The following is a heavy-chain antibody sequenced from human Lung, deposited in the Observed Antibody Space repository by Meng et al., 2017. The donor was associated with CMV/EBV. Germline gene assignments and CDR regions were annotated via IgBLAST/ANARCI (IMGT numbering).Heavy chain of an antibody. J-gene: IGHJ4*02. V-gene: IGHV4-30-4*01. CDR1: DGFTTSDDYY. CDR3: ARDSPGGYGYFDS. Sequence: QLRGWHPGVGMPSQTWSLTCTVSDGFTTSDDYYWSWIRQPPGKGLEWIGYIHYSGTTYYNPPLKSRIAISLDTSKNQFSLNLNSVTAADAAVYYCARDSPGGYGYFDSWGQGTLVTVSS. D-gene: IGHD5-12*01. CDR2: IHYSGTT.